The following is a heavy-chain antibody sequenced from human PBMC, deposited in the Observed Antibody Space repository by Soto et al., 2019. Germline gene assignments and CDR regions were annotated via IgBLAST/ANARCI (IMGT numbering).Heavy chain of an antibody. CDR3: ARQISSEYYDSSGYFVDY. J-gene: IGHJ4*02. CDR1: GYSFTSYG. CDR2: IYPGDSDT. Sequence: GESQRISCKGSGYSFTSYGIGWVRQMPGKGLEWMGIIYPGDSDTRYSPSFQGQVTISADKSISTAYLQWSSLKASDTAMYYCARQISSEYYDSSGYFVDYWGQGTLVTVSS. V-gene: IGHV5-51*01. D-gene: IGHD3-22*01.